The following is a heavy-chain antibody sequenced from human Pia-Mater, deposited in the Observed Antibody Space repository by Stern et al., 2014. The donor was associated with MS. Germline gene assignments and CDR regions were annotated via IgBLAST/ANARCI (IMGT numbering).Heavy chain of an antibody. Sequence: VQLGESGAEVKKPGASVKVSCKASGYTFTSYGISWVRQAPGQGLEWMGWISAYNGNTNYAQKPQGQVNMPPETSTIHAYMERRSLRSDDTAVYYCARALGYYDFWSGYLYYWGQGTLVTVSS. J-gene: IGHJ4*02. CDR1: GYTFTSYG. CDR2: ISAYNGNT. CDR3: ARALGYYDFWSGYLYY. D-gene: IGHD3-3*01. V-gene: IGHV1-18*01.